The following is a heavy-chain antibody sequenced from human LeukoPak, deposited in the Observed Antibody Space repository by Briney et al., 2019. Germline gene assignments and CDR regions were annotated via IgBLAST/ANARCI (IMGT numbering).Heavy chain of an antibody. V-gene: IGHV3-11*06. J-gene: IGHJ4*02. D-gene: IGHD3-16*02. CDR3: ARDRGSVYRSDYFDY. CDR2: ITTSSDYM. CDR1: GFPLNNYY. Sequence: PGGSLRLSCAASGFPLNNYYMSWIRQAPGKGLEWVSYITTSSDYMYYADSVKGRFTISRDNAKNSLYLQMNSLRAEDTAVYYCARDRGSVYRSDYFDYWGQGTLVTVSS.